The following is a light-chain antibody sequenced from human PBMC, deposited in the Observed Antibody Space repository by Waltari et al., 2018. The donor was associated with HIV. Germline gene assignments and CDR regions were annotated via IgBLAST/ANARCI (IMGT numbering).Light chain of an antibody. CDR2: DAS. CDR1: QTIRSN. V-gene: IGKV3-15*01. Sequence: EILMTQSPATLSVSPGERATLSCRASQTIRSNLAWYQQKPGQAPRLLLYDASTRATGIPARFSGSGSGTEFTLTITSLQSEDFAVYYCQQYNNWPPITFGQWTRLEIK. J-gene: IGKJ5*01. CDR3: QQYNNWPPIT.